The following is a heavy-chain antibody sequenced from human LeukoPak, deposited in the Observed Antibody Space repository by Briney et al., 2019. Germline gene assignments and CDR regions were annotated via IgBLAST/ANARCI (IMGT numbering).Heavy chain of an antibody. Sequence: WGSLRLSCAASGFTFTNYAMTWVRQAPGRGLEWVSTISGRGGSTYSAVSVKGRFTIYRDNSKNTLYLKMNSLRAEDTAVYYCAKCGSGWCHFDYWGQGTLVTVSS. J-gene: IGHJ4*02. D-gene: IGHD6-19*01. CDR2: ISGRGGST. CDR3: AKCGSGWCHFDY. V-gene: IGHV3-23*01. CDR1: GFTFTNYA.